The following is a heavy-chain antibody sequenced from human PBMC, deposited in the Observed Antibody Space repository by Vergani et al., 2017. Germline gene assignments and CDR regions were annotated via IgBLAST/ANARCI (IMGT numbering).Heavy chain of an antibody. J-gene: IGHJ6*03. D-gene: IGHD6-19*01. Sequence: EVQLVESGGGLVKPGGSLRLSCAASGFTFSSYSMNWVRQAPGKGLEWVSSISSSSSYIYYADSVKGRFTISRDNAKNTLYLQMNSLRAEDTAVYYCAREYRSGWPFYYYYMDVWGKGTTVTVSS. CDR3: AREYRSGWPFYYYYMDV. CDR1: GFTFSSYS. V-gene: IGHV3-21*01. CDR2: ISSSSSYI.